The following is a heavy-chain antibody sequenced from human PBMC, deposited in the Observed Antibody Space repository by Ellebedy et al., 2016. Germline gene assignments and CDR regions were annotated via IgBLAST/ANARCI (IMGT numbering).Heavy chain of an antibody. V-gene: IGHV1-8*02. CDR1: GYTFTSND. CDR3: ARVGRLYGFDD. Sequence: ASVKVSCKASGYTFTSNDINWVRQAPGQGLEWMGWMNANSGNTGYAQKFQGRVTMTRDTAISTAYMELNRLTSEDTAVYYCARVGRLYGFDDWGQGTLVTVSS. D-gene: IGHD2-8*01. J-gene: IGHJ4*02. CDR2: MNANSGNT.